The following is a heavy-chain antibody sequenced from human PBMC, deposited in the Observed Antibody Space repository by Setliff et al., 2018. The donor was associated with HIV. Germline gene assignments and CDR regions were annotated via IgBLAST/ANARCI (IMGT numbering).Heavy chain of an antibody. Sequence: SETLSLTCTVSGGSISSFSYYWAWIRQSPGKGLEWIGNVYHSGGTDYNPPLRSRVSMSVDTSTNQFSLSLASVTAADTAVYYCTRRFEKWLAFDYWGQGTLVTVSS. V-gene: IGHV4-39*01. CDR3: TRRFEKWLAFDY. CDR2: VYHSGGT. CDR1: GGSISSFSYY. D-gene: IGHD6-19*01. J-gene: IGHJ4*02.